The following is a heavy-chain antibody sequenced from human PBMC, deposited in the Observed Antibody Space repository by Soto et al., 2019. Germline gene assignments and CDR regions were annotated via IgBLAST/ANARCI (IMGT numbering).Heavy chain of an antibody. CDR2: IYHSGST. CDR3: ARAYDSSGYYYKSQFDY. D-gene: IGHD3-22*01. J-gene: IGHJ4*02. CDR1: GGSISSSNW. V-gene: IGHV4-4*02. Sequence: PSETLSLTCAVSGGSISSSNWWSWVRQPPGKGLEWIGEIYHSGSTNYNPSLKSRVTISVDKSKNQFSLKLSSVTAADTAVYYCARAYDSSGYYYKSQFDYWGQGTLVTVSS.